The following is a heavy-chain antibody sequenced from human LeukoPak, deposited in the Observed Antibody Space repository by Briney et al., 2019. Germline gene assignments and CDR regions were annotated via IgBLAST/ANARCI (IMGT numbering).Heavy chain of an antibody. CDR2: ISSSSSYI. CDR3: ARGARYDFWSGYYPDMYGMDV. J-gene: IGHJ6*02. Sequence: PGGSLRLSCAASGFTFSSYSMNWVRQAPGKGLEWVSSISSSSSYIYYADSVKGRFTISRDNAKNSLYLQMNSLRDEDTAVYYCARGARYDFWSGYYPDMYGMDVWGQGTTVTVSS. V-gene: IGHV3-21*01. D-gene: IGHD3-3*01. CDR1: GFTFSSYS.